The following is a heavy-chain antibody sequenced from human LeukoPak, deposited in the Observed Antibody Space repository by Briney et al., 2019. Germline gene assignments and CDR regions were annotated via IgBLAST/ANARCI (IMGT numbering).Heavy chain of an antibody. Sequence: ASVKVSCKASGYTFTDYNFSWVRQAPGQGLEWMGIINPSGGTTSYAQKFQGRVIMTRDTSTSTVYMELSSLKSEDTAVYYCARGFQVPAAVPSHFDYWGQGTLVTVSS. CDR1: GYTFTDYN. V-gene: IGHV1-46*01. D-gene: IGHD2-2*01. CDR2: INPSGGTT. CDR3: ARGFQVPAAVPSHFDY. J-gene: IGHJ4*02.